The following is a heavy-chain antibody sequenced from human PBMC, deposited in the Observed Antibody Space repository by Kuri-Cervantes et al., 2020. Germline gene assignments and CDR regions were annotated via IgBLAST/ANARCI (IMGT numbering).Heavy chain of an antibody. Sequence: GESLKISCAASEFTFSSYWMSWVRQAPGKGLEWVANIKQDGSEKYYVDSVKGRFTISRDNAKNSLYLQMNSLRAEDTAVYYCARGGYGSGSYYHYYYYYYYMDVWGKGTTVTVSS. CDR1: EFTFSSYW. J-gene: IGHJ6*03. V-gene: IGHV3-7*01. D-gene: IGHD3-10*01. CDR3: ARGGYGSGSYYHYYYYYYYMDV. CDR2: IKQDGSEK.